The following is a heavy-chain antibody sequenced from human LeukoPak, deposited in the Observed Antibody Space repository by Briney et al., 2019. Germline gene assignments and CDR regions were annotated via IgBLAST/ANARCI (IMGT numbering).Heavy chain of an antibody. CDR3: AKCAKTPEGGSGWCNWFDA. CDR1: GFSFSTYS. V-gene: IGHV3-23*01. CDR2: IRGRGYSA. D-gene: IGHD3-3*01. Sequence: GGSLRLSCAASGFSFSTYSMNWVRKAPGKGVEWVSSIRGRGYSAGYTDSVKGRFTISRDNSRNTLYLQLNSLRAEDTALDCCAKCAKTPEGGSGWCNWFDAWGQGTLVTVSS. J-gene: IGHJ5*02.